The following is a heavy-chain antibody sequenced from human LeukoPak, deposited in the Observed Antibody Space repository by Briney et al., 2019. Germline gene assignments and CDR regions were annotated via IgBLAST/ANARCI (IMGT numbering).Heavy chain of an antibody. D-gene: IGHD3-3*01. J-gene: IGHJ4*02. CDR1: GFTFSSYG. CDR3: ARQYYDIWSGYYTADYYFDY. V-gene: IGHV3-21*06. Sequence: PGGSPRLSCAASGFTFSSYGMNWVRQAPGKGLEWVSSISSRSSYIYYADSVKGRFTISRDNAKNSLYLELHSLRAEDTAVYYCARQYYDIWSGYYTADYYFDYWGQGTLVTVSS. CDR2: ISSRSSYI.